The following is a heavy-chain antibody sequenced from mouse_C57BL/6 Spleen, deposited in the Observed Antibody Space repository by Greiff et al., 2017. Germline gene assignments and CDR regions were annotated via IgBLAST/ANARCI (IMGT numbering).Heavy chain of an antibody. CDR1: GFNIKDDY. D-gene: IGHD3-2*02. V-gene: IGHV14-4*01. Sequence: VQLQQSGAELVRPGASVKLSCTASGFNIKDDYMHWVKQRPEQGLEWIGWIDPENGDTEYASKFQGKATITADTSSNTAYLQLSSLTSEDTAVYYCTTGSQALFDYWGQGTTLTVSS. CDR2: IDPENGDT. CDR3: TTGSQALFDY. J-gene: IGHJ2*01.